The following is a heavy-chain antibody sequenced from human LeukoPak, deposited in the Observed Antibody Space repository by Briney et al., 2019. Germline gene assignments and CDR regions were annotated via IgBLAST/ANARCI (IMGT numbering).Heavy chain of an antibody. CDR3: AKATKEGTTVTRFDN. V-gene: IGHV4-59*06. CDR2: IYYSGSA. D-gene: IGHD4-17*01. CDR1: GGSISSYY. J-gene: IGHJ4*02. Sequence: SETLSLTCTVSGGSISSYYWSWIRQPPGKGLEWIGYIYYSGSAYYTPSLRGRVTMSVDTSTNQFSLKLTSVTAADTALYYCAKATKEGTTVTRFDNWGQGTLVTVSS.